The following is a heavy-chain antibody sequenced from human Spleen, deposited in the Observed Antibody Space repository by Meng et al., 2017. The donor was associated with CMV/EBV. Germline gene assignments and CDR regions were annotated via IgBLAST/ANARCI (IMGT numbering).Heavy chain of an antibody. V-gene: IGHV1-2*02. CDR3: ARDLTSTYYFDY. CDR2: INPYSGGT. CDR1: GFPFIGYY. J-gene: IGHJ4*02. Sequence: ASVQVSCKTSGFPFIGYYIHWVRQAPGQGLEWMGWINPYSGGTNFAQQFQGRVTMTADTSISTAYMQLSSLRSDDTATYFCARDLTSTYYFDYWGQGTLVTVSS.